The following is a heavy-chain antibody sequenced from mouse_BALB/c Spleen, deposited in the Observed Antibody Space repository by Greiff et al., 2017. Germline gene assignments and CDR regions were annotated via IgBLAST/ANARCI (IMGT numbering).Heavy chain of an antibody. CDR2: IRSKSNNYAT. CDR1: GFTFNTYA. V-gene: IGHV10-1*02. D-gene: IGHD1-1*01. CDR3: ERRGDYYGSSYWYFDV. J-gene: IGHJ1*01. Sequence: EVQLVESGGGLVQPKGSLKLSCAASGFTFNTYAMNWFRQAPGKGLEWVARIRSKSNNYATYYADSVKDRFTISRDDSQSMLYLQMNNLKTEDTAMYYCERRGDYYGSSYWYFDVWGAGTTVTVSS.